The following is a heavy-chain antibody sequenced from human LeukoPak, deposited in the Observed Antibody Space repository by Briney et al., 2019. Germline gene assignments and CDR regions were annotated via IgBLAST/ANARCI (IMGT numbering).Heavy chain of an antibody. J-gene: IGHJ6*02. D-gene: IGHD2-21*02. Sequence: ASVKVSCKASGGTFSSYAISWVRQAPGQGLEWMGRIIPILGIANYAQKFQGRVTITADKSTSTAYMELSSLRSEDTAVYYCASQTYCGGDCSPLGGMDVWGQGTTVTVSS. CDR2: IIPILGIA. V-gene: IGHV1-69*04. CDR1: GGTFSSYA. CDR3: ASQTYCGGDCSPLGGMDV.